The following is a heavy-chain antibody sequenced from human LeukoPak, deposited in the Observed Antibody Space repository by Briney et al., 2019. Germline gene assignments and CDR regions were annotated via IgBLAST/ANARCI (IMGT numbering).Heavy chain of an antibody. CDR1: GGSISSGGYY. CDR2: IYYSGST. V-gene: IGHV4-31*03. D-gene: IGHD6-13*01. CDR3: ASTRSSSWYVFFDY. J-gene: IGHJ4*02. Sequence: PSETLSLTCTVSGGSISSGGYYWSWIRQHPGKGLEWIGYIYYSGSTYYNPSLKSRVTISVDTSKNQFSLKLSSVTAADTAVYYCASTRSSSWYVFFDYWSQGTLVTVSS.